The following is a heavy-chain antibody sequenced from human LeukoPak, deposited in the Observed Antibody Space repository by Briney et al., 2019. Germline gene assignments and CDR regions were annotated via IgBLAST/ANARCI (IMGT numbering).Heavy chain of an antibody. CDR3: ARRQGIMVRGVITYYYYYMDV. J-gene: IGHJ6*03. D-gene: IGHD3-10*01. CDR2: IYPGDSDT. V-gene: IGHV5-51*01. Sequence: GESLKISCKGSGYSFTSYWIGWVRQMPGKGLEWMGIIYPGDSDTRYSPSFQGQVTISADKSISTAYLQWSSLKASDTAMYYCARRQGIMVRGVITYYYYYMDVWGKGTTVTVSS. CDR1: GYSFTSYW.